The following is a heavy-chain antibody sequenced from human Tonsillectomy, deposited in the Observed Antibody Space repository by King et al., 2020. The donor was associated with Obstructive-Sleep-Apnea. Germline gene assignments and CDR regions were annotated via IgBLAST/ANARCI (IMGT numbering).Heavy chain of an antibody. CDR1: GFTVSSNY. J-gene: IGHJ4*02. Sequence: VQLVESGGGLVQPGGSLRLSCAASGFTVSSNYVSWVRQAPGKGLEWVSVMYSGGSTYYADSVKGRFTISRDISKNTLYLQTDSLRAEDTAVYYCARDVQIAARGNWGQGTLVTVSS. CDR3: ARDVQIAARGN. D-gene: IGHD6-6*01. CDR2: MYSGGST. V-gene: IGHV3-66*01.